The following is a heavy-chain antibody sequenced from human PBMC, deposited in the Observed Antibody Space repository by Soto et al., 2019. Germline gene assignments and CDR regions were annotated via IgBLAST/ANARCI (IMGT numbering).Heavy chain of an antibody. D-gene: IGHD3-9*01. J-gene: IGHJ2*01. CDR1: GGSFSGYY. V-gene: IGHV4-34*01. CDR2: INDRGSI. CDR3: ARESHDILTGPPWVWYFDL. Sequence: QVQLQQWGAGPLRPLETLSLTCGVSGGSFSGYYWAWIRQSPGKGLEWIGEINDRGSINYNPSLKSRGSISVDTSKNHYSLNLRSVTAADTAVYSCARESHDILTGPPWVWYFDLWGRGTLVTVSS.